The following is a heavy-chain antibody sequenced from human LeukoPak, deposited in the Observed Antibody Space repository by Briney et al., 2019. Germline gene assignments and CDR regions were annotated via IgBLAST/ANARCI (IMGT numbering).Heavy chain of an antibody. CDR1: GFTFSSYS. V-gene: IGHV3-21*01. CDR3: ATYRQVLLPFES. J-gene: IGHJ4*02. CDR2: ISSSSSYI. Sequence: GGSLRLSCAASGFTFSSYSMNWVRQAPGKGLEWVSSISSSSSYIYYADSVKGRFTISRDNAKNSLYLQMNSLRAEDTAVYYCATYRQVLLPFESWGEGTLVTVSS. D-gene: IGHD2-8*02.